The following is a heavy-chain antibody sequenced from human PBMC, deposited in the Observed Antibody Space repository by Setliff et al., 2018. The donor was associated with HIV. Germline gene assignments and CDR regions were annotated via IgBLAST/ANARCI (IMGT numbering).Heavy chain of an antibody. Sequence: SETLSLTCNVSGYSISSGYYWGWIRQPPGKGLEWIGAMFHSGSSYLNPSLRSRVTISLDTSKNHVSLRLRSVTAADTAVYYCARGTAPRPASVLEFLEWLFPNWFDPWGQGTLVTVSS. CDR3: ARGTAPRPASVLEFLEWLFPNWFDP. CDR2: MFHSGSS. D-gene: IGHD3-3*02. CDR1: GYSISSGYY. J-gene: IGHJ5*02. V-gene: IGHV4-38-2*02.